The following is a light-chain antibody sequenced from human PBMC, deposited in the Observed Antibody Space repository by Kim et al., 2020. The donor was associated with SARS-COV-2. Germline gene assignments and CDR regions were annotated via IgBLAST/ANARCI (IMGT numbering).Light chain of an antibody. Sequence: SYELTQPPSVSVSPGQTAWITCSGDALPKQYAYWYQQKPGQAPVLVIYYDSDRPSGIPERFSGSNSGNTATLTISRVEAGDEADYYCQVWDSSSDHVVFGGGTQLTVL. CDR1: ALPKQY. J-gene: IGLJ2*01. V-gene: IGLV3-21*02. CDR2: YDS. CDR3: QVWDSSSDHVV.